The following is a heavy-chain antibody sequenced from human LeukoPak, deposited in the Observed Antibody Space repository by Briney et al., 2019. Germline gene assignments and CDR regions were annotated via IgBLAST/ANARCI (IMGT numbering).Heavy chain of an antibody. V-gene: IGHV3-23*01. D-gene: IGHD2-15*01. CDR1: GFTFSSSA. Sequence: GGSLRLSCAASGFTFSSSAMSWVRQAPGRGLEWVSAISNNGGYTYYADSVQGRFTISRDNSKSTLCLQMNSLRAEDTAVYYCAKQLGYCSDGSCYFPYWGQGTLVTVPS. CDR2: ISNNGGYT. J-gene: IGHJ4*02. CDR3: AKQLGYCSDGSCYFPY.